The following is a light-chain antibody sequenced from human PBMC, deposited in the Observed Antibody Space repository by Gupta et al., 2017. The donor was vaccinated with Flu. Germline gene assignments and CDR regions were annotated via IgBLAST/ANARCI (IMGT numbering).Light chain of an antibody. V-gene: IGLV2-14*04. CDR2: DVS. CDR1: SSEVGADNY. Sequence: TISCTGTSSEVGADNYVSLNRQHAAKPHKLMIYDVSSRSAGVSSRFSVSKSGNTASLTISGHEDEDEADYYGLSDTNSTSYVFGTGTKVTVL. CDR3: LSDTNSTSYV. J-gene: IGLJ1*01.